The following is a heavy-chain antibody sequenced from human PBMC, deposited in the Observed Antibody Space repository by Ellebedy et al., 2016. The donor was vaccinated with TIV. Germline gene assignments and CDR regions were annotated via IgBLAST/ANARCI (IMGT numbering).Heavy chain of an antibody. Sequence: MPSETLSLTCAVYGGSFSDNYWGWIRQPPGKGLEWIGSIYYTGSTDYKPPLKSRVSISVDTSKNQFSLKLSSVTAADTAVYYCARMRYCGGDCWYFDYWGQGTLVTVSS. J-gene: IGHJ4*02. CDR2: IYYTGST. CDR1: GGSFSDNY. D-gene: IGHD2-21*02. CDR3: ARMRYCGGDCWYFDY. V-gene: IGHV4-34*01.